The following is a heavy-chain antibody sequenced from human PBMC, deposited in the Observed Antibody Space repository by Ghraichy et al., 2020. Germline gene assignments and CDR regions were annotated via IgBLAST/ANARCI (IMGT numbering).Heavy chain of an antibody. Sequence: GGSLRLSCAASGFTFSSYSMNWVRQAPGKGLEWVSSISSSSSYIYYADSVKGRFTISRDNAKNSLYLQMNSLRAEDTAVYYCARVNFSGGMTDYYGMDVWGQGTTVTVSS. V-gene: IGHV3-21*01. CDR2: ISSSSSYI. CDR3: ARVNFSGGMTDYYGMDV. J-gene: IGHJ6*02. CDR1: GFTFSSYS. D-gene: IGHD3-16*01.